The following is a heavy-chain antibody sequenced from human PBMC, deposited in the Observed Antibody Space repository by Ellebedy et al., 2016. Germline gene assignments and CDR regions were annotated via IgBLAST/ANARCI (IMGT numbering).Heavy chain of an antibody. Sequence: SWIRQPPGKGLEWVGFIRSKAYGGTTEYAASLKTRFTISRDDSKSIVYLQMNSLKTEDTAVYYCNSGNLGYYYMDVWGRGTMVTVSS. J-gene: IGHJ6*03. V-gene: IGHV3-49*02. CDR2: IRSKAYGGTT. CDR3: NSGNLGYYYMDV. D-gene: IGHD1-7*01.